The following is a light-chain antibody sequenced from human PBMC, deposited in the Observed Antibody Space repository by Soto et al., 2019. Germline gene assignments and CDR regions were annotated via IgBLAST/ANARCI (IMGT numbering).Light chain of an antibody. V-gene: IGLV2-11*01. CDR2: DVN. J-gene: IGLJ3*02. CDR1: SSDVGGYNH. Sequence: QSALTQPRSVSGSPGQSVTISCTGTSSDVGGYNHVSWFQQHPGKAPKLMIYDVNKRPSGVPDRFSGSKSGNTASLTISGLQAEDEADYYCSSYTTTSTLVFGGGTKVTVL. CDR3: SSYTTTSTLV.